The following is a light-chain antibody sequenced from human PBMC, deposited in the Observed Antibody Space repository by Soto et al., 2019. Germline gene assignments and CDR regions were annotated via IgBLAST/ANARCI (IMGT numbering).Light chain of an antibody. V-gene: IGKV3-15*01. CDR1: QNVYNN. Sequence: EIVMTQSPATLSVSPGEGATLSRKASQNVYNNLAWYQQRPGQPPRLLIYDASTRATGISARFSGSGYGTEFTLTISSLQSEDFAVYFCQQCRNWPLTFGGGTKV. CDR3: QQCRNWPLT. CDR2: DAS. J-gene: IGKJ4*01.